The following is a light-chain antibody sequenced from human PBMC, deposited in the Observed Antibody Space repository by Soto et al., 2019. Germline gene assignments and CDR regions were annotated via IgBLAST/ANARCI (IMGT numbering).Light chain of an antibody. CDR3: QQYDNSLYT. J-gene: IGKJ2*01. CDR1: QSVSSSY. Sequence: EIVLTQSPGTLSLSPGEGATLSCRASQSVSSSYLAWYQQKPGQPPRLLIYAASSRATGIPDRFSGSGSGTDFTLTISRLGPEDFAVYYCQQYDNSLYTFGQGTKPQIK. CDR2: AAS. V-gene: IGKV3-20*01.